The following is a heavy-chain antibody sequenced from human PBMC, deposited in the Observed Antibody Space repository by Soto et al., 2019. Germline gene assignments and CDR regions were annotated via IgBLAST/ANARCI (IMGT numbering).Heavy chain of an antibody. V-gene: IGHV6-1*01. D-gene: IGHD1-26*01. CDR3: ARDPPDFNSGFDY. Sequence: QVRLQQSGPGLVKPSQTLSLTCGICGDSVSNNGATWNWIRQSPSRGLEWLGRAYYRSRWLYDYATSVRGRITINPDTSKNQFSLQLNSVTPEDTAVYYCARDPPDFNSGFDYWGQGTLVTVSS. J-gene: IGHJ4*02. CDR1: GDSVSNNGAT. CDR2: AYYRSRWLY.